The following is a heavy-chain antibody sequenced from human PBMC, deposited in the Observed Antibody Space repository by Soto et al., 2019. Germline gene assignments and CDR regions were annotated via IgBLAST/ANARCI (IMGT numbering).Heavy chain of an antibody. CDR2: IGTAGDT. CDR3: ARTYDSSGYYFYY. CDR1: EGRVKSSE. J-gene: IGHJ4*02. V-gene: IGHV3-13*01. D-gene: IGHD3-22*01. Sequence: VVPIRHWWGAAEGRVKSSEMHVALQATGKGLEWVSAIGTAGDTYYPGSVKGRFTISRENAKNSLYLQMNSLRAEDTAVYYCARTYDSSGYYFYYWGQGTLVTVSS.